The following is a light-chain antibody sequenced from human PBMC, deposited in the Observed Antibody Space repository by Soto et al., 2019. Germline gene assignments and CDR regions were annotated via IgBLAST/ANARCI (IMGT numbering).Light chain of an antibody. CDR1: SSDVGGYNY. V-gene: IGLV2-14*01. CDR2: EVS. CDR3: SFAGPQSFEV. J-gene: IGLJ1*01. Sequence: QSALTQPASVSGSPGQSITISCTGTSSDVGGYNYVSWYQLHPGKAPKLMIYEVSNRPSGISNRFSASKSGNTASLTISGLQPEDEADYCCSFAGPQSFEVFGEGTKVTVL.